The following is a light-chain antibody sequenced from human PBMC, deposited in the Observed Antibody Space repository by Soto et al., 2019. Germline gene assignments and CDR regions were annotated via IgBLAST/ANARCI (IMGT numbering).Light chain of an antibody. V-gene: IGLV2-23*01. CDR2: EGS. CDR3: CSYAGSSKHYV. Sequence: QSALTQPASVSGSPGQSITISCTGTSSDVGSYNLVSWYQQHPGKAPKLMIYEGSKRPSGVSNRFSGSKSGNTASLTISGLQAEDEADYYCCSYAGSSKHYVFGTGTEVTV. CDR1: SSDVGSYNL. J-gene: IGLJ1*01.